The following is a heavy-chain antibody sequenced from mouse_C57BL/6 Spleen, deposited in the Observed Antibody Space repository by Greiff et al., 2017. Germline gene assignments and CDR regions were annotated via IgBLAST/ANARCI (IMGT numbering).Heavy chain of an antibody. Sequence: VQLQQSGPGLVQPSQSLSITCTVSGFSLTSYGVHWVRQSPGKGLEWLGVIWSGGSTDYNTAVMSRLSISKYNSKSQVFFKMNILQADATAIYYCARNPDTTVPLFAYGGQGTLVTVSA. CDR1: GFSLTSYG. V-gene: IGHV2-2*01. D-gene: IGHD1-1*01. CDR3: ARNPDTTVPLFAY. J-gene: IGHJ3*01. CDR2: IWSGGST.